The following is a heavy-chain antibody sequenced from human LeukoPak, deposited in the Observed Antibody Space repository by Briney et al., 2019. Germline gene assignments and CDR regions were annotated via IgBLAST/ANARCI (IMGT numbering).Heavy chain of an antibody. J-gene: IGHJ4*02. V-gene: IGHV4-38-2*02. CDR2: IYHSGST. CDR1: GYSISSGYY. D-gene: IGHD4-23*01. CDR3: AREGNYGGNEVVYY. Sequence: PSETLSLTCAVSGYSISSGYYWGWIRQPPGKGLEWIGSIYHSGSTYYNPSLKSRVTISVDTSKNQFSLKLSSVTAADTAVYYCAREGNYGGNEVVYYWGQGTLVTVSS.